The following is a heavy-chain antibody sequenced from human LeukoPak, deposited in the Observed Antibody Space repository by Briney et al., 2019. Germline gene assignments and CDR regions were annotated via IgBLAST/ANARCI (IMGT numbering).Heavy chain of an antibody. V-gene: IGHV3-23*01. CDR1: GFTFSSYA. CDR2: ISGSGGST. Sequence: GGSLRLSCAASGFTFSSYAMSWVRQAPGKGLEWVSAISGSGGSTYYADSVKGRFTISTDNSKNTLYLQMNSLRAEDTALYYCARAHSSSWYLFDYWGQGTLVTVSS. D-gene: IGHD6-13*01. CDR3: ARAHSSSWYLFDY. J-gene: IGHJ4*02.